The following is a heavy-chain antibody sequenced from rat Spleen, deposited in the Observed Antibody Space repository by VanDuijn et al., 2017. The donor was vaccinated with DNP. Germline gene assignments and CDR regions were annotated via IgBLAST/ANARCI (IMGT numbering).Heavy chain of an antibody. J-gene: IGHJ2*01. V-gene: IGHV1-43*01. Sequence: QIQLQQSGAELAKPGSSVMISCRASGYTFTTYYIGWIKQTTGQGLEYIGYIYTGSGGTNYNEKFMGKATLTINRSSSTVFMQLSDLAPDDSAVYYCARDYGYNAYYFDYWGQGGLVTVSS. CDR1: GYTFTTYY. D-gene: IGHD1-9*01. CDR3: ARDYGYNAYYFDY. CDR2: IYTGSGGT.